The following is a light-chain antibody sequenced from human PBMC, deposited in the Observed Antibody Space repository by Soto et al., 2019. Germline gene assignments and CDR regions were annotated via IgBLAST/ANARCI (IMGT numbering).Light chain of an antibody. CDR3: QVWDVSSDHRV. CDR2: DDS. Sequence: ELTQAPSVSVAPGQTASIPCGGNNIGSQTVHWYQQKPGQAPVLVVYDDSDRPSGIPERFSGSNSGNAATLTISRVEAGDEADYFCQVWDVSSDHRVFGGGTKLTVL. CDR1: NIGSQT. V-gene: IGLV3-21*02. J-gene: IGLJ3*02.